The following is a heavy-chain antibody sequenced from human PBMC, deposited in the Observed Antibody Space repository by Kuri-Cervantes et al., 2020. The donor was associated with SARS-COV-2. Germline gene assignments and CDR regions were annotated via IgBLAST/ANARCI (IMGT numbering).Heavy chain of an antibody. CDR1: GYTFASYD. J-gene: IGHJ2*01. D-gene: IGHD3-3*01. CDR3: ARAHAYDFWSGYSHWYFDL. V-gene: IGHV1-8*03. Sequence: ASVKVSCKASGYTFASYDINWVRQATGQGLEWMGWMNPNSGNTGYAQKFQGGVTITRNTSISTAYMELSSLRSEDTAVYYCARAHAYDFWSGYSHWYFDLWGRGTLVTVSS. CDR2: MNPNSGNT.